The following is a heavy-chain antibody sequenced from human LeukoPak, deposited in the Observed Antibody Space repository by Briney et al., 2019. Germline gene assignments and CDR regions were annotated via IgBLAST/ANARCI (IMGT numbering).Heavy chain of an antibody. V-gene: IGHV4-39*07. CDR1: GGSISSSSYY. CDR2: IYYSGGT. J-gene: IGHJ3*02. Sequence: SETLSLTCTVSGGSISSSSYYWGWIRQPPGKGLERIGSIYYSGGTYYNPSLKSRVTISVDTSKNQFSLKLSSVTAADTAVYYCASRVTTTSGHAFDIWGQGTMVTVSS. CDR3: ASRVTTTSGHAFDI. D-gene: IGHD4-11*01.